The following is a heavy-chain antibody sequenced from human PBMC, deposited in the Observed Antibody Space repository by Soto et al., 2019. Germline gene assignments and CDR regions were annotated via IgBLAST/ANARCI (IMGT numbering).Heavy chain of an antibody. CDR3: ARDSPTDYYDSSGPPASYAFDI. CDR2: ISSSSSTI. CDR1: GVTFSSYS. J-gene: IGHJ3*02. D-gene: IGHD3-22*01. V-gene: IGHV3-48*02. Sequence: HPGGPLRVSCAASGVTFSSYSMNWVRQAPGKGLEWVSYISSSSSTIYYADSVKGRFTISRDNAKNSLYLQMNSLRDEDTAVYYCARDSPTDYYDSSGPPASYAFDIWGQGTMVTV.